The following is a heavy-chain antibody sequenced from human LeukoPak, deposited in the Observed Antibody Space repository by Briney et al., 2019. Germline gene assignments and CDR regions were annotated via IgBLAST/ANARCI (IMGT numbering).Heavy chain of an antibody. Sequence: GESLKISCKGSGYSFTSYWIGWVRQMPGKGLEWMGIIYPGDSDTRYSPSFQGQVTISADKSISTAYLQWSSLKASDTAMYYCAGGPVGPHPRYYFDYWGQGTLVTVSS. D-gene: IGHD1-26*01. J-gene: IGHJ4*02. CDR3: AGGPVGPHPRYYFDY. V-gene: IGHV5-51*01. CDR2: IYPGDSDT. CDR1: GYSFTSYW.